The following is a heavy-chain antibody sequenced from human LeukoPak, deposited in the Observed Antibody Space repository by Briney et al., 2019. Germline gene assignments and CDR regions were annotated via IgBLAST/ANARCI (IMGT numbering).Heavy chain of an antibody. Sequence: GGSLRLSCAASGFTFSSYAMHWVRQAPGKGLEWVAVISYDGSNKYYVDSVKGRFTISRDNAKNSLYLQMNSLRAEDTAVYYCARDREMATIWYYYYGMDVWGQGTTVTVSS. V-gene: IGHV3-30-3*01. CDR1: GFTFSSYA. D-gene: IGHD5-24*01. CDR2: ISYDGSNK. J-gene: IGHJ6*02. CDR3: ARDREMATIWYYYYGMDV.